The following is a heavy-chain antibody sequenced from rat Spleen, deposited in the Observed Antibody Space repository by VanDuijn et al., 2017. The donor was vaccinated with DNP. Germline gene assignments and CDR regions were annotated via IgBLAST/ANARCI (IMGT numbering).Heavy chain of an antibody. D-gene: IGHD1-11*01. CDR1: GFTFSDYN. V-gene: IGHV5S10*01. Sequence: EVQLVETGGGLVEPGTSLRLSCLASGFTFSDYNMAWVRQTPEKGLEWVATINLDGSRTYCRDSVKGRFTVSRDNGKNTLFLQMDNLRSEDTATYYCATLGGIIYDFWGQGVLVTVSS. J-gene: IGHJ2*01. CDR2: INLDGSRT. CDR3: ATLGGIIYDF.